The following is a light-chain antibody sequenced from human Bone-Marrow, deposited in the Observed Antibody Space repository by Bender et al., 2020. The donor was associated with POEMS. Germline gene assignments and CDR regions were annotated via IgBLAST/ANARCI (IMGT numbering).Light chain of an antibody. J-gene: IGLJ2*01. CDR3: SSYTNTRTPVV. V-gene: IGLV1-36*01. CDR1: SSNIGNHG. CDR2: YDD. Sequence: QSVVTQPPSLSEAPRQRVTISCSGSSSNIGNHGVNWYQQLPGEAPKLLIYYDDLLTPGVSNRFSGSKSGKTASLTISGLQAEDEADYYCSSYTNTRTPVVFGGGTKLAVL.